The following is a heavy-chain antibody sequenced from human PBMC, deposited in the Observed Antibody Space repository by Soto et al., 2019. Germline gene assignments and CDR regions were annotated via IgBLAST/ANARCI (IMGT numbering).Heavy chain of an antibody. Sequence: LRLSCAASGFTFSSYWMTWVRQAPGKGLEWVANIKEDGTEQYQVDSVKGRFTFSRDNAKKTLYLQMNSLRVEVTAVYYCARLTAAGGVDQFDYWGQGTLVTVSS. V-gene: IGHV3-7*05. D-gene: IGHD6-13*01. J-gene: IGHJ4*02. CDR3: ARLTAAGGVDQFDY. CDR1: GFTFSSYW. CDR2: IKEDGTEQ.